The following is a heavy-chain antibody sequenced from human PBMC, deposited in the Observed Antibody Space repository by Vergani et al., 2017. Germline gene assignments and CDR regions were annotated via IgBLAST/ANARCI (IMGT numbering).Heavy chain of an antibody. J-gene: IGHJ2*01. V-gene: IGHV4-39*07. CDR1: GGSISSSSYY. CDR2: IYYSGST. CDR3: ARDGCGGDCGFDL. Sequence: QLQLQESGPGLVTPSETLSLTCTVSGGSISSSSYYWGWIRQPPGKGLEWIGSIYYSGSTYYNPSLKSRVTISVDTSKNLFSLKLSAVTAADTAVYYCARDGCGGDCGFDLWGRGTLVTVSS. D-gene: IGHD2-21*02.